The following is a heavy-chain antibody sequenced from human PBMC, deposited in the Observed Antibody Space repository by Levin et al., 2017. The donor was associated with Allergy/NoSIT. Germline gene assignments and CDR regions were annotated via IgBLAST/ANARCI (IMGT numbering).Heavy chain of an antibody. J-gene: IGHJ5*02. CDR2: ISSSSRYI. CDR3: ARGAPGYSYEGGDH. CDR1: GFTFSSYS. D-gene: IGHD5-18*01. Sequence: GGSLRLSCAASGFTFSSYSMNWVRQAPGKGLEWVSSISSSSRYIYYADSVKGRFTISRDNAKNSLYLQMNSLRAEDTAVYYCARGAPGYSYEGGDHWGQGTLVTVSS. V-gene: IGHV3-21*01.